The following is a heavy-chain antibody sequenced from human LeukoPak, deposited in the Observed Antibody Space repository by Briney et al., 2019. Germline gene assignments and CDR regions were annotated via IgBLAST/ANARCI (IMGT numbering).Heavy chain of an antibody. CDR2: IYYSGST. D-gene: IGHD6-19*01. Sequence: PSETLSLTCIVSGGSISSSSYHWGWIRQPPGKGLEWIGNIYYSGSTYYNPSLKSRVTISVDTSKNQFSLKLSSVTAADTAAYYCARLGSLAGLDYWGQGTLVTVSS. V-gene: IGHV4-39*01. CDR1: GGSISSSSYH. CDR3: ARLGSLAGLDY. J-gene: IGHJ4*02.